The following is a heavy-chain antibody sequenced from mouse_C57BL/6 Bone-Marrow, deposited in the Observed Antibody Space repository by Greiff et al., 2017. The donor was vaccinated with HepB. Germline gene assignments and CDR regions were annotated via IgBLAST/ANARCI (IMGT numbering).Heavy chain of an antibody. CDR2: IYPRSGNT. V-gene: IGHV1-81*01. J-gene: IGHJ3*01. CDR3: ARFPTY. Sequence: QVQLQQSGAKLARPGASVKLSCKASGYTFTSYGISWVKQRTGQGLEWIGEIYPRSGNTYYNEKFKGKATLNADKSSSTAYMELRSLTSEDSAVYFCARFPTYWGQGTLVTVSA. CDR1: GYTFTSYG.